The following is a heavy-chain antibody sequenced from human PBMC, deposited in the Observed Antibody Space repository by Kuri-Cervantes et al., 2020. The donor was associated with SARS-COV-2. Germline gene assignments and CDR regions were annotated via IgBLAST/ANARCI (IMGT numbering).Heavy chain of an antibody. V-gene: IGHV3-30*04. CDR3: ARDYDSSGHMLDY. CDR1: GYTLTELS. J-gene: IGHJ4*02. CDR2: ISYDGSNK. D-gene: IGHD3-22*01. Sequence: SCKVSGYTLTELSMHWVRQAPGKGLEWVTVISYDGSNKYYADSVKGRFTISRDNSKNTLYLQMNSLRAEDTAVYYCARDYDSSGHMLDYWGQGTLVTVSS.